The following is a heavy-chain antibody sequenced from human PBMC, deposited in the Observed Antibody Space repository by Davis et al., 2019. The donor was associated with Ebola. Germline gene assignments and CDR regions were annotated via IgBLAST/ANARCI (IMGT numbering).Heavy chain of an antibody. CDR3: ASLYSSTWYGFEP. D-gene: IGHD5-12*01. CDR1: GYTFTSYA. Sequence: ASVKVSCKASGYTFTSYAMNWVRQAPGQGLEWMGWINTNTGNPTYAQDFRGRFIFSLDTSVNTAYLQIDNLKTDDSAMYYCASLYSSTWYGFEPWGQGTLVTVSS. CDR2: INTNTGNP. J-gene: IGHJ5*02. V-gene: IGHV7-4-1*01.